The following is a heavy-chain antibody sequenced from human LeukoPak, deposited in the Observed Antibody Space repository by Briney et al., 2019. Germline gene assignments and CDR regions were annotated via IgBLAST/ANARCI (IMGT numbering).Heavy chain of an antibody. V-gene: IGHV4-4*02. D-gene: IGHD4-17*01. Sequence: ASGTLSLTCAVSGVSIDSGNWWIWVRQPPGQGLEWIGEIYHSGSTKYNPSLKSRVTISVDKSKNQFSLRLSSVTAADTAVYYCARGGSTVTTDLDWFDPWGQGTLVTVSS. CDR1: GVSIDSGNW. J-gene: IGHJ5*02. CDR3: ARGGSTVTTDLDWFDP. CDR2: IYHSGST.